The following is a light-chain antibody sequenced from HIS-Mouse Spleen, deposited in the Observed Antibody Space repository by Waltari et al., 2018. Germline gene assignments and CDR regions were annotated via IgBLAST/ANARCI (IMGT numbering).Light chain of an antibody. Sequence: QSALTQPRSVSGSPGQSVTISCTATSSDVGGYNYVSWYQQHPGKAPKLMIYDVSKRPSGVPDRLSGSKSGNTASLTISGLQAEDEADYYCCSYAGSYTYVFGTGTKVTVL. CDR3: CSYAGSYTYV. J-gene: IGLJ1*01. CDR1: SSDVGGYNY. V-gene: IGLV2-11*01. CDR2: DVS.